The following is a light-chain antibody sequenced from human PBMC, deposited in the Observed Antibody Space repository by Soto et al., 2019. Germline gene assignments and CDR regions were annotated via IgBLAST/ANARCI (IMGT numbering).Light chain of an antibody. Sequence: EIVLTQSPATLSLSPGERATLSCRASQSVSSYLAWYQQKPGQAPRLLIYDASNRATGIPARFSGGGSGTRFTLTISSLEPEDFAVYYCQQRINWPPTFGPGTKVDIK. CDR2: DAS. CDR3: QQRINWPPT. CDR1: QSVSSY. V-gene: IGKV3-11*01. J-gene: IGKJ3*01.